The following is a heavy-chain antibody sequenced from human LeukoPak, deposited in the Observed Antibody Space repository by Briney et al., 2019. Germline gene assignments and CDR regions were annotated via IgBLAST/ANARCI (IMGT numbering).Heavy chain of an antibody. CDR2: ISSSSSYI. D-gene: IGHD3-10*01. J-gene: IGHJ4*02. Sequence: GGSLRLSCAASGFTFSSYAMSWVRQAPGKGLEWVSSISSSSSYIYYADSVKGRFTISRDNAKNSLYLQMNSLRAEDTAVYYCARDPDPGYYYGSGSYLLDYWGQGTLVTVSS. CDR3: ARDPDPGYYYGSGSYLLDY. V-gene: IGHV3-21*01. CDR1: GFTFSSYA.